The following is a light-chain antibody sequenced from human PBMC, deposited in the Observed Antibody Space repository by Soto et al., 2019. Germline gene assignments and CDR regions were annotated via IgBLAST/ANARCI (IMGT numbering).Light chain of an antibody. CDR2: GAS. CDR3: QQYNNLPSGT. J-gene: IGKJ1*01. V-gene: IGKV3-15*01. CDR1: QSVSSN. Sequence: EIVMTQSPATLSVSPGERATLSCRASQSVSSNLAWYQQKPGQAPRLLIYGASTRATGIPARFSGSGSGTEFNLTLSSLQSEDFAVYYRQQYNNLPSGTFGQGTKVEIK.